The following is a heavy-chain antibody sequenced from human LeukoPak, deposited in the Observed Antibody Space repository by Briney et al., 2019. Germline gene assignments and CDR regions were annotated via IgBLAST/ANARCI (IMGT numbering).Heavy chain of an antibody. CDR3: ARANWNGLYYFDY. D-gene: IGHD1-1*01. CDR1: GYTFTGYY. Sequence: EASVKVSCKASGYTFTGYYMHWVRQAPGQGLEWMGWINPNSGGTNYAQKFRGRVTMTRDTSISTAYMELSRLRSDDTAVYYCARANWNGLYYFDYWGQGTLVTVSS. J-gene: IGHJ4*02. CDR2: INPNSGGT. V-gene: IGHV1-2*02.